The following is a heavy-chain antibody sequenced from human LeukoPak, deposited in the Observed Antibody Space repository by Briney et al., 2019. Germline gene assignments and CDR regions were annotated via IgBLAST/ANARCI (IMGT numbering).Heavy chain of an antibody. CDR1: GFTFSSYA. D-gene: IGHD6-13*01. CDR3: ARVYSSSWRFFDY. J-gene: IGHJ4*02. Sequence: GGSLRLPCAASGFTFSSYAMYWVRQAPGKGLEWVAVIPYDESNKYYADSVKGRFTISRDNSKNTLYLQMNSLRAEDTAVYYCARVYSSSWRFFDYWGQGTLVTVSS. V-gene: IGHV3-30-3*01. CDR2: IPYDESNK.